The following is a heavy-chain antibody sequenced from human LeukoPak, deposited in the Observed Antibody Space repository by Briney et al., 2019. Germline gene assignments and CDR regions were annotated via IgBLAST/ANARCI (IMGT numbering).Heavy chain of an antibody. CDR2: ISGRSSHV. J-gene: IGHJ4*02. Sequence: GGSLRLSCSASGFSFSDYDMNWVRQAPRKGLEWVSAISGRSSHVYYGESVKGRFTISRDNAKNSLYLQLDSLGVEDTAVYYCARGFKFGDYVWGSYRYTVATYFDYWGQGTLVTVSS. D-gene: IGHD3-16*02. CDR3: ARGFKFGDYVWGSYRYTVATYFDY. CDR1: GFSFSDYD. V-gene: IGHV3-21*01.